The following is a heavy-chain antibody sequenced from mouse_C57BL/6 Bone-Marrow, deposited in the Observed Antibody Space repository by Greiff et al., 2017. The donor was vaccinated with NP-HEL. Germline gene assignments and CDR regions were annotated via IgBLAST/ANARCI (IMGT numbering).Heavy chain of an antibody. Sequence: VQLQQPGAELVRPGTSVKLSCKASGYTFTSYWMHWVKQRPGQGLEWIGVIDPSDSYTNYNQKFKGKATLTVDTSSSTAYMQLSSLTSEDSAVYYCARRGYGSRNWYFDVWGTGTTVTVSS. CDR2: IDPSDSYT. D-gene: IGHD1-1*01. V-gene: IGHV1-59*01. J-gene: IGHJ1*03. CDR1: GYTFTSYW. CDR3: ARRGYGSRNWYFDV.